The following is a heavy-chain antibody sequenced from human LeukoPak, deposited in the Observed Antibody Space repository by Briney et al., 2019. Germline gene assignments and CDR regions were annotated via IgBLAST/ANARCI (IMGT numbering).Heavy chain of an antibody. Sequence: GGSLRLSCAGSGFTFSNYEMNWVRQAPGKGLEWVSYISSSGNTIYYADSVKGRFTISRDNAKNSLYLQMNSLRAEDTAVYYCAGSGSSTYYYYYMDVWGKGTTVTVSS. CDR1: GFTFSNYE. CDR3: AGSGSSTYYYYYMDV. J-gene: IGHJ6*03. D-gene: IGHD3-10*01. V-gene: IGHV3-48*03. CDR2: ISSSGNTI.